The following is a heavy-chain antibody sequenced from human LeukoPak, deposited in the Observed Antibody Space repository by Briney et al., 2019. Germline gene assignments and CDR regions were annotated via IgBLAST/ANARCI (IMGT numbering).Heavy chain of an antibody. J-gene: IGHJ4*02. CDR3: ARDGAWFGELFSGFDY. CDR2: ISSSSSTI. D-gene: IGHD3-10*01. V-gene: IGHV3-48*02. CDR1: GFTFSSYS. Sequence: GGSLRLSCAASGFTFSSYSMNWVRQAPGKGLEWVSYISSSSSTIYYADSVKSRFTISRDNAKNSLCLQMNSLRDEDTAVYYCARDGAWFGELFSGFDYWGQGTLVTVSS.